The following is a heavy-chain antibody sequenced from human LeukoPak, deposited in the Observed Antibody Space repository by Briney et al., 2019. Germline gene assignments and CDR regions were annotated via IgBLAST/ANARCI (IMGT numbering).Heavy chain of an antibody. CDR1: GFSFSSYW. D-gene: IGHD6-13*01. V-gene: IGHV3-7*01. CDR3: ARLSSSWGQYFDY. CDR2: IKQDGSEK. Sequence: GGSLRLSCAAWGFSFSSYWMSWVRQAPGKGLEWVANIKQDGSEKYYVDSVKGRFTISRDNAKNSLYLQMNSLRAEDTAVYYCARLSSSWGQYFDYWGQGTLVTVSS. J-gene: IGHJ4*02.